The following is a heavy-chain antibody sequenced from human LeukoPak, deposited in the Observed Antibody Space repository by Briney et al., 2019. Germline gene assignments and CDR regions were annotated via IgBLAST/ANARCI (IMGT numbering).Heavy chain of an antibody. D-gene: IGHD6-13*01. Sequence: GASVKVSCKASGYTLTSYGLSWVRQAPGQGLEWMGWISAYNGNTNYAQKLQGRVTMTTDTSTGTAYMELRSLRSDDTAVYYCARERAAADDRYYFDYWGQGTLVTVSS. V-gene: IGHV1-18*01. CDR1: GYTLTSYG. CDR2: ISAYNGNT. J-gene: IGHJ4*02. CDR3: ARERAAADDRYYFDY.